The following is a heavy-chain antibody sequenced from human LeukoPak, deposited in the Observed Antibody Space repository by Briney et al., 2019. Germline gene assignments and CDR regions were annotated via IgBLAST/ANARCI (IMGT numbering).Heavy chain of an antibody. CDR1: GFTFSNYW. CDR2: IKYDASEK. D-gene: IGHD3-10*01. J-gene: IGHJ4*02. CDR3: ARHLKNYYGSGSYYYYFDY. V-gene: IGHV3-7*03. Sequence: GGSLRLSCTASGFTFSNYWMSWVRQAPEKGLEWVAHIKYDASEKYYVDSVKGRFSISRDNAKNSLYLQMNTLRAEDTAVYYCARHLKNYYGSGSYYYYFDYWGQGTLVTVSS.